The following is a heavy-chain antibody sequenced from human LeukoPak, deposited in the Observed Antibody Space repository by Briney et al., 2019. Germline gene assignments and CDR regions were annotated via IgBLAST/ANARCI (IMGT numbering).Heavy chain of an antibody. CDR3: ASRGGSYPAFDI. CDR1: GFTFDDYA. CDR2: ILYDGSNK. D-gene: IGHD1-26*01. Sequence: PGGSLRLSCAASGFTFDDYAMHWVRQAPGKGLEWVAVILYDGSNKYYADSVKGRFTISRDNSKNTLYLQMNSLRAEDTAVYYCASRGGSYPAFDIWGQGTMVTVSS. V-gene: IGHV3-30*04. J-gene: IGHJ3*02.